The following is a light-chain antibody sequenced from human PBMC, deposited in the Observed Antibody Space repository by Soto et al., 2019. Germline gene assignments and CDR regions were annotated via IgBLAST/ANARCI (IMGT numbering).Light chain of an antibody. CDR1: QSVKNN. V-gene: IGKV3-15*01. CDR3: QQYNNWPGT. J-gene: IGKJ1*01. Sequence: ETVMTQSPASLCVSPGERATVSCRASQSVKNNLAWYQQKLGQAPRLVFYGAIIRATGTPARFSASGSGTELTLTISSLQSEEFAVYYCQQYNNWPGTFGQGTKVEIK. CDR2: GAI.